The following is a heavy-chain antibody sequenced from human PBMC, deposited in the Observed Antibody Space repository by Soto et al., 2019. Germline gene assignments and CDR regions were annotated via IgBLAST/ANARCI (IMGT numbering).Heavy chain of an antibody. J-gene: IGHJ6*02. CDR1: GFTFSSYG. CDR3: ARSHSNGWYYYYYGMDV. D-gene: IGHD6-19*01. Sequence: GGSLRLSCAASGFTFSSYGMHWVRQAPGKGLEWVAVISYDGSNKYYADSVKGRFTISRDNAKNSLYLQMNSLRDDDTALYYCARSHSNGWYYYYYGMDVWGQGTTVTVSS. CDR2: ISYDGSNK. V-gene: IGHV3-30*03.